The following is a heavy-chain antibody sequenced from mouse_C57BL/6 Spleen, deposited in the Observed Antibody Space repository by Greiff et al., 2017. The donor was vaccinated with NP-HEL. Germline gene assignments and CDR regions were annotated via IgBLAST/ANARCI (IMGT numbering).Heavy chain of an antibody. V-gene: IGHV1-52*01. CDR1: GYTFTSYW. CDR2: IDPSDSEP. Sequence: QVQLKQPGAELVRPGSSVKLSCKASGYTFTSYWMHWVKQRPIQGLEWIGNIDPSDSEPHYNQKFKDKATLTVDKSSSPAYMQLSSLTSEDSAVYYCARMGDYDSYYFDYWGQGTTLTVSS. D-gene: IGHD2-4*01. J-gene: IGHJ2*01. CDR3: ARMGDYDSYYFDY.